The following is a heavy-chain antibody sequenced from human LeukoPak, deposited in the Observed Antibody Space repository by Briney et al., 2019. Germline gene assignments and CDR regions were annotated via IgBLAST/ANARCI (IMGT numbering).Heavy chain of an antibody. CDR2: ISWDGGST. Sequence: GGSLRLSCAASGFTFDDYAMHWVRQAPGKGLEWVSLISWDGGSTYYADSVKGRFTISRDNSKNSLYLQMNSLRAEDTAVYYCARDRYGGNSFFDYWGQGTLVTVSS. CDR3: ARDRYGGNSFFDY. V-gene: IGHV3-43D*03. D-gene: IGHD4-23*01. CDR1: GFTFDDYA. J-gene: IGHJ4*02.